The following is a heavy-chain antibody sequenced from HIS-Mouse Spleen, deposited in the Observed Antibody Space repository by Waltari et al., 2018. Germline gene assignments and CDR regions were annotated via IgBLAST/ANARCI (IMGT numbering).Heavy chain of an antibody. Sequence: QVQLVESGGGVVQPGRSLRLSCAASGFTFSSYGMHWVRQAPGKGLEWVAVISYDGSNKYYADSVQGRFTISRDNSKNTLYLQMNSLRAEDTAVYYCAKDKHHAFDYWGQGTLVTVSS. V-gene: IGHV3-30*18. CDR1: GFTFSSYG. CDR2: ISYDGSNK. J-gene: IGHJ4*02. CDR3: AKDKHHAFDY.